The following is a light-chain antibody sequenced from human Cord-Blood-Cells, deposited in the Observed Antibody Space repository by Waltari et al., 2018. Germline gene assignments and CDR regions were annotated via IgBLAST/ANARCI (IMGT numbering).Light chain of an antibody. CDR1: SSDVGSYNR. CDR3: SSYTSSSFVV. J-gene: IGLJ2*01. Sequence: QSALTQPPSVSGSPGQSVTISCTGTSSDVGSYNRVSWYQQPPGTAPKRMIYEVSNRPSGVPDRFSGSKSGNTASLTISGLQAEDEADYYCSSYTSSSFVVFGGGTKLTVL. V-gene: IGLV2-18*02. CDR2: EVS.